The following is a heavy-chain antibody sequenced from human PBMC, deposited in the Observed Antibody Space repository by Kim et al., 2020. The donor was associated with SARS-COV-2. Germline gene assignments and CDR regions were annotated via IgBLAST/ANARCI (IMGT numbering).Heavy chain of an antibody. V-gene: IGHV4-59*13. CDR2: IYYSGST. CDR1: GGSISSYY. D-gene: IGHD3-22*01. CDR3: ARDSVLYYDSSGTLADI. J-gene: IGHJ3*02. Sequence: SETLSLTCTVSGGSISSYYWSWIRQPPGKGLEWIGYIYYSGSTNYNPSLKSRVTISVDTSKNQFSLKLSSVTAADTAVYYCARDSVLYYDSSGTLADIWGQGTMVTVSS.